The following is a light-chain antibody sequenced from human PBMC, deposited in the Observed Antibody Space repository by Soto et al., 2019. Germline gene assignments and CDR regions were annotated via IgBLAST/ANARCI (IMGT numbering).Light chain of an antibody. V-gene: IGKV3-20*01. CDR2: AAS. J-gene: IGKJ2*01. CDR3: QLYGGSHMFS. Sequence: EIVLTQSPGTLSLSPGEGGTLSCRASQSISSSYLAWYQQKPGQSPRLLIYAASSSATGIPDRFSGSGSGTDFTLTISRLEPEDFAVYYCQLYGGSHMFSFGQGTKLEIK. CDR1: QSISSSY.